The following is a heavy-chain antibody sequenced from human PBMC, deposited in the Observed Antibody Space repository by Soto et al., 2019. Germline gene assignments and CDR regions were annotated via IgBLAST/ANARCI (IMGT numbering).Heavy chain of an antibody. CDR1: GGSISSYY. D-gene: IGHD3-3*01. CDR2: IYYSGST. V-gene: IGHV4-59*12. CDR3: ARGGLYRVVRCYYCSGMDV. J-gene: IGHJ6*02. Sequence: SETLSLTCTVSGGSISSYYWSWIRQPPGKGLEWIGYIYYSGSTNYNPSLKSRVTISVDTSKNQFSLKLSSVTAADTAVYYCARGGLYRVVRCYYCSGMDVWGQGTTVTVSS.